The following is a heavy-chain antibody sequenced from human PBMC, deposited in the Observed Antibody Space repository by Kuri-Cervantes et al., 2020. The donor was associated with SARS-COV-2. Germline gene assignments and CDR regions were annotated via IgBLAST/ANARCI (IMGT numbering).Heavy chain of an antibody. D-gene: IGHD2-2*02. V-gene: IGHV4-4*07. Sequence: SETLSLTCTVSGGSISSYYWSWIRQPAGKGLEWIGRIYTSGSTNYNPSLKSRVTMSVDTSKNQFSLKLSSVTAADTAVYYCARERSEYCSSTSCYNLGAFDIWGQGTMVTVSS. J-gene: IGHJ3*02. CDR3: ARERSEYCSSTSCYNLGAFDI. CDR1: GGSISSYY. CDR2: IYTSGST.